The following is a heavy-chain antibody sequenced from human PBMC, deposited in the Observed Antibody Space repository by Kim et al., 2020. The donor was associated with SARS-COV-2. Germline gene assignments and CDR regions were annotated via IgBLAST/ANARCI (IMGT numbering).Heavy chain of an antibody. V-gene: IGHV4-39*01. D-gene: IGHD3-22*01. J-gene: IGHJ4*02. Sequence: SETLSLTCTVSGGSISSSSYYWGWIRQPPGKGLEWIGNIYYSGSTYYNPSLKSRVTISVDTSKNQFSLKLSSVTAADTAVYYCARLTSGYSNYWGQGTL. CDR1: GGSISSSSYY. CDR3: ARLTSGYSNY. CDR2: IYYSGST.